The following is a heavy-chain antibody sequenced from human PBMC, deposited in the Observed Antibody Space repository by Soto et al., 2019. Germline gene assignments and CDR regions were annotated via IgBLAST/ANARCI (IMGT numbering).Heavy chain of an antibody. CDR2: IYYSGST. CDR3: ARALDIVVVPAAIPPNWFDP. Sequence: QVQLQESGPGLVKPSETLSLTCTVSGGSISSYYWSWIRQPPGKGLEWIGYIYYSGSTNYNPSLKSRVTISVDTSKNQFSLKLSSVTAADTAVYYCARALDIVVVPAAIPPNWFDPWGQGTLVTVSS. V-gene: IGHV4-59*01. CDR1: GGSISSYY. J-gene: IGHJ5*02. D-gene: IGHD2-2*02.